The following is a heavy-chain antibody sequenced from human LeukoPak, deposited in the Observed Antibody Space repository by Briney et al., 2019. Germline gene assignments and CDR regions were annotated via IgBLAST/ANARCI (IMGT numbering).Heavy chain of an antibody. J-gene: IGHJ4*02. Sequence: SSETLSLTCTVSGGSISTYYWSWIRQPSEKGLEWLGYIYYSGSTNYNPSLESRLTMSVDTSKNQFSLKLSSVTAADTAVYYCARGADFSNGYSFFYWGQGTLVTVSS. V-gene: IGHV4-59*01. CDR2: IYYSGST. CDR3: ARGADFSNGYSFFY. CDR1: GGSISTYY. D-gene: IGHD3-3*01.